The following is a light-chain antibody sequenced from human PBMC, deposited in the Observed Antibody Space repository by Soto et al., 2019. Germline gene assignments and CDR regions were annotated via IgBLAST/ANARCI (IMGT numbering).Light chain of an antibody. CDR3: QQYNNWTG. CDR2: GAS. V-gene: IGKV3-15*01. CDR1: QSVSSN. Sequence: EIVMTQSPATLSVSPGERATHSCRASQSVSSNLAWYQQKPGQAPRLLIYGASTRATGIPARFSGSGSGTEFTLTISSLQSEDFAVYYCQQYNNWTGFGQGTKVEIK. J-gene: IGKJ1*01.